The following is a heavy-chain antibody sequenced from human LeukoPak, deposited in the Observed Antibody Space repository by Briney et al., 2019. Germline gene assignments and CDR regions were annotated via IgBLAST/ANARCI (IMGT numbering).Heavy chain of an antibody. J-gene: IGHJ6*02. D-gene: IGHD1-26*01. V-gene: IGHV4-59*08. CDR1: GGSISVYY. CDR3: ARLPVVGAAAYYYGMDV. Sequence: SETLSLTCSVSGGSISVYYWRWLRQPPGKGREWIGYIYYSRTTNYHPSLKSRVTISVDTSKNQFSLKLSSVTAADTAVYYCARLPVVGAAAYYYGMDVWGQGTTVTVSS. CDR2: IYYSRTT.